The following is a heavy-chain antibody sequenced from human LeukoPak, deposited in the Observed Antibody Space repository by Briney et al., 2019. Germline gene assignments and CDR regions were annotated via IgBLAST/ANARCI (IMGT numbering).Heavy chain of an antibody. Sequence: SETLSLTCTVSGGSISSGSYYWSWIRQPAGKGLEWIGRIYTSGSTNYNPSPKSRVTISVDTSKNQFSLKLSSVTAADTAVYYCAREAGAGTGSYYFDYWGQGTLVTVSS. D-gene: IGHD1/OR15-1a*01. CDR1: GGSISSGSYY. CDR2: IYTSGST. CDR3: AREAGAGTGSYYFDY. V-gene: IGHV4-61*02. J-gene: IGHJ4*02.